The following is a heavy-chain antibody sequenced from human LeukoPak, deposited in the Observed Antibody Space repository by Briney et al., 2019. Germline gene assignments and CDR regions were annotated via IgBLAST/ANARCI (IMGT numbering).Heavy chain of an antibody. CDR2: IYYSGST. D-gene: IGHD3-22*01. CDR3: ARVGSRVSYYDSSGYATYFDY. V-gene: IGHV4-34*01. Sequence: SETLSLTCAVYGGSFSGYYWGWIRQPPGKGLEWIGSIYYSGSTYYNPSLKSRVTISVDTSKNQFSLKLSSVTAADTAVYYCARVGSRVSYYDSSGYATYFDYWGQGTLVTVSS. CDR1: GGSFSGYY. J-gene: IGHJ4*02.